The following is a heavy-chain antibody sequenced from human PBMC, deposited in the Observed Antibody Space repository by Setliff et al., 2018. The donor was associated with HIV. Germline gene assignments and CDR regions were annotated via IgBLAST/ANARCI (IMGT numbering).Heavy chain of an antibody. CDR1: GYTFTSYA. CDR2: INAGNANT. V-gene: IGHV1-3*01. CDR3: ARGVPYGYYFDY. D-gene: IGHD2-8*01. Sequence: GASVKVSCKASGYTFTSYAMHWVRQAPGQRLEWMGWINAGNANTKYSQKFQGRVTITRDTSASTAYMELSSLRSEDTAVYYCARGVPYGYYFDYWGQGTLVTVS. J-gene: IGHJ4*02.